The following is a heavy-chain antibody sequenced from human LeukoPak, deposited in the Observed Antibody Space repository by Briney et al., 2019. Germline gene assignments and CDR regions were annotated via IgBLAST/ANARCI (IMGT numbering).Heavy chain of an antibody. J-gene: IGHJ4*02. CDR1: GGSISSYY. CDR3: ARASSTYYYFDY. D-gene: IGHD2-2*01. CDR2: IYYSGSA. V-gene: IGHV4-59*06. Sequence: SETLSLTCTVSGGSISSYYWSWIRQHPGKGLEWIGYIYYSGSAYYNPSLRSRVTISVDASKNQFSLKLSSVTAADTAVYYCARASSTYYYFDYWGQGTLVTVSS.